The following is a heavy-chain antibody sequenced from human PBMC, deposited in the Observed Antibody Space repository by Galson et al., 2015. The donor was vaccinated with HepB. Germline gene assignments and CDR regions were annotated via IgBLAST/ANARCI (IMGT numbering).Heavy chain of an antibody. Sequence: SLRLSCAASGFTFSSYWMSWVRQAPGKGLEWVANIKQDGSEKYYVDSVKGRFTISRDNAKNSLYLQMNSLRAEDTAVYYCARDWQLPRAVVTVAGNSDYWGQGTLVTVSS. V-gene: IGHV3-7*03. CDR3: ARDWQLPRAVVTVAGNSDY. J-gene: IGHJ4*02. CDR2: IKQDGSEK. D-gene: IGHD6-19*01. CDR1: GFTFSSYW.